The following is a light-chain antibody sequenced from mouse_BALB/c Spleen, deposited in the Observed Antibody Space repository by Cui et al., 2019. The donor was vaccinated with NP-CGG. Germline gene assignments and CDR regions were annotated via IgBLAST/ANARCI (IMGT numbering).Light chain of an antibody. CDR1: TGAGTTSNY. CDR2: GTN. Sequence: QAVVTQVSALTTAPGETVTLTCRSSTGAGTTSNYANWVQEKPDYLFTGLIGGTNNRAPGVPARFSGSLIGDKAALTITWAQTEDEAIYFCALWYSNHWVFGGGTKLTVL. CDR3: ALWYSNHWV. J-gene: IGLJ1*01. V-gene: IGLV1*01.